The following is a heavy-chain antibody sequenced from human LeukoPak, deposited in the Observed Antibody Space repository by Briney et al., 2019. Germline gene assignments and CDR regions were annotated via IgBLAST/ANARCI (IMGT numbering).Heavy chain of an antibody. V-gene: IGHV4-59*08. CDR3: ARSRGGGDLLSFDY. CDR1: GGSISSYC. Sequence: SETLSLTCTVSGGSISSYCWSWIRQPPGKGLEWIAYIHYSGSTNYNPSLNSRVTTSVDTSKNQFSLKLSSVTAADTAVYYCARSRGGGDLLSFDYWGQGTLVTVSS. CDR2: IHYSGST. J-gene: IGHJ4*02. D-gene: IGHD2-21*02.